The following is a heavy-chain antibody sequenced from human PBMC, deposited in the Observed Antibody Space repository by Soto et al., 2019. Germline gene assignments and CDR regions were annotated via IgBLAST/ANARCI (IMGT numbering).Heavy chain of an antibody. CDR2: IYPGDSDT. J-gene: IGHJ6*02. V-gene: IGHV5-51*01. Sequence: PGESLKISCKGSGYSFTSYWIGWVRQMPGKGLEWMGIIYPGDSDTRYSPSFQGQVTISADKSISTAYLQWSSLKASDTAMYYCARFRTSSTSYYYYGMDVWGQGXTVTVYS. CDR3: ARFRTSSTSYYYYGMDV. CDR1: GYSFTSYW. D-gene: IGHD2-2*01.